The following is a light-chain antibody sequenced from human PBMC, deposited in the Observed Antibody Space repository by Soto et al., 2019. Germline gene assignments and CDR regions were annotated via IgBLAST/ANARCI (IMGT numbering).Light chain of an antibody. CDR3: QQRSGWPPTWT. Sequence: VLTQSPATLSLSPGEGATLSCRASQSIYKYLAWYHQSPGQAPRLLIYDASKRATGIPARFSGSGSETDYTRTISSLEPEESAVYYCQQRSGWPPTWTFGQGTKVEI. J-gene: IGKJ1*01. CDR2: DAS. CDR1: QSIYKY. V-gene: IGKV3-11*01.